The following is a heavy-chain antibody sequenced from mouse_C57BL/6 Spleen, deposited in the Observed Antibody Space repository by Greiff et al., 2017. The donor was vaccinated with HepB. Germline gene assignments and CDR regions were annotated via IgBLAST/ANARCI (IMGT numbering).Heavy chain of an antibody. CDR1: GFSLSTSGMG. V-gene: IGHV8-12*01. CDR3: ARITTVVAEFAY. CDR2: IYWDDDK. J-gene: IGHJ3*01. Sequence: QVTLKESGPGILQSSQTLSLTCSFSGFSLSTSGMGVSWIRQPSGKGLEWLAHIYWDDDKRYNPSLKSRLTISKDTSRNQVFLKITSVDTADTATYYCARITTVVAEFAYWGQGTLVTVSA. D-gene: IGHD1-1*01.